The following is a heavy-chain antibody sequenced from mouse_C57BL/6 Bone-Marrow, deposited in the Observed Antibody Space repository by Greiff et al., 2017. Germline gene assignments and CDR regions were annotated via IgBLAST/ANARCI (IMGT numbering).Heavy chain of an antibody. CDR2: IFPGSGST. CDR1: GYTFTDYY. CDR3: ARSEITTVDGYFDV. Sequence: QVQLQQSGPELVKPGASVKISCKASGYTFTDYYINWVKQRPGQGLEWIGWIFPGSGSTYYNEKFKGKATLTVDKSSSTAYMLLSSLTSEDSAVYFCARSEITTVDGYFDVWGTGTTVTVSS. J-gene: IGHJ1*03. D-gene: IGHD1-1*01. V-gene: IGHV1-75*01.